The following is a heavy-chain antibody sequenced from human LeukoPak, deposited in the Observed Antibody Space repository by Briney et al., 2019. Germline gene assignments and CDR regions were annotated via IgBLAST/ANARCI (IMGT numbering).Heavy chain of an antibody. CDR1: GFTLGGYG. CDR2: IRSKANGGTT. D-gene: IGHD4-23*01. V-gene: IGHV3-49*04. CDR3: SRVDGGWMGKGDY. J-gene: IGHJ4*02. Sequence: PGRSLRLSCTASGFTLGGYGLSWVRQAPGKGLEWVGFIRSKANGGTTEYAASVKDRFIISRDDSKSIAYLQMDSLKTEDTAVYYCSRVDGGWMGKGDYWGQGTLVTVSS.